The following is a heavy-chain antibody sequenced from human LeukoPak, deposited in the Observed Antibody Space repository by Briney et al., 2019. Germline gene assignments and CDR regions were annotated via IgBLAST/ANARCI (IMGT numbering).Heavy chain of an antibody. J-gene: IGHJ4*02. D-gene: IGHD3-3*01. CDR3: ARGSHDGGLDY. Sequence: GGSLRLSCAASGFTFRDYWMSWMRQAPGKGLEWVANIKYDGDEEYYVDSVKGRFIISRDNAKNSLYLQMNSLRAEDTAVYYCARGSHDGGLDYWGQGTLVTVSS. CDR2: IKYDGDEE. CDR1: GFTFRDYW. V-gene: IGHV3-7*01.